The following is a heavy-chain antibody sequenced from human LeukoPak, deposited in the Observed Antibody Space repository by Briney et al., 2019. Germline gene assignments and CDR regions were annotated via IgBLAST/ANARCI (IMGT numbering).Heavy chain of an antibody. CDR3: ARDPGIAVAGYFDY. D-gene: IGHD6-19*01. CDR2: ITSSNSYI. CDR1: AFTLSSFN. J-gene: IGHJ4*02. V-gene: IGHV3-21*01. Sequence: GGSLRLSCAASAFTLSSFNMTWVRHAPGKGLEWVSSITSSNSYIYYADSVKGRFTISRDDAKNSLYLQMNSLRAEDTAVYYCARDPGIAVAGYFDYWGQGTLVTVSS.